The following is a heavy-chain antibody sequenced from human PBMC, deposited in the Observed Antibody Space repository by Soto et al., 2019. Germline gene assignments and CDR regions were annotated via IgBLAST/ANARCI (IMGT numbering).Heavy chain of an antibody. J-gene: IGHJ4*02. Sequence: GGSLRLSCAASGFTFDDYAMHWVRQAPGKGLEWVSGISWNSGTIGYADSVKGRFTVSRDNAKNSLYLQVNSLRAEDTALYYCAKDVYSGYDNEGFFEYWGQGTLVTVSS. CDR1: GFTFDDYA. D-gene: IGHD5-12*01. CDR3: AKDVYSGYDNEGFFEY. CDR2: ISWNSGTI. V-gene: IGHV3-9*01.